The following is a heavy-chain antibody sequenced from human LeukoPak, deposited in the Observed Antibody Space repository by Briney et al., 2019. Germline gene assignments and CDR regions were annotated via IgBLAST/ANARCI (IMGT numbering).Heavy chain of an antibody. Sequence: SQTLSLTCTVSGGSISSGGYYWSWIRQHPGKGLEWIGYIYYSGSTYYNPSLKSRVTISVDTSKNQFSLKLSSVTAADTAVYYCARDLQRSGDFWSVDHWFDPWGQGTLVTVSS. CDR1: GGSISSGGYY. V-gene: IGHV4-31*03. D-gene: IGHD3-3*01. J-gene: IGHJ5*02. CDR3: ARDLQRSGDFWSVDHWFDP. CDR2: IYYSGST.